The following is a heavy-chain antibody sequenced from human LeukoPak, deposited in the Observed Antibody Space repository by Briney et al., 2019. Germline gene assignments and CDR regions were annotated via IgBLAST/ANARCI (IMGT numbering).Heavy chain of an antibody. Sequence: PGESLKISCKGSEYTFTNYWIAWVRQMPGKGLEWMGIIYPGDSDTRYSPSFQGQVTISADRSISTAYLQWSSLKASDTAIYYCARGRYCSSTGCSHFDYWGQGTLVTVS. CDR2: IYPGDSDT. CDR1: EYTFTNYW. V-gene: IGHV5-51*01. D-gene: IGHD2-2*01. CDR3: ARGRYCSSTGCSHFDY. J-gene: IGHJ4*02.